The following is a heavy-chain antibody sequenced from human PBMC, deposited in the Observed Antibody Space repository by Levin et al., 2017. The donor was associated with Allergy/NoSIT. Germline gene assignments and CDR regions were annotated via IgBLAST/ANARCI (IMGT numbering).Heavy chain of an antibody. CDR1: GFTFSDYY. J-gene: IGHJ4*02. V-gene: IGHV3-72*01. D-gene: IGHD2-15*01. CDR2: IRNKANSYTT. CDR3: GRGGRYNCNGGNCYQYFDY. Sequence: PGGSLRLSCAASGFTFSDYYMDWVRQAPGKGLEWVGRIRNKANSYTTNYAASVRGRFTISRDDSKNSLYLQMNSLQTDDTAMYFCGRGGRYNCNGGNCYQYFDYWGQGTLVTVSS.